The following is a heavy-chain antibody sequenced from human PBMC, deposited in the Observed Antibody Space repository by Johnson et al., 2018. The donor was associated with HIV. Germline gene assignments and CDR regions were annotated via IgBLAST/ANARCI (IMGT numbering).Heavy chain of an antibody. V-gene: IGHV3-7*05. CDR2: IKQDGSEK. D-gene: IGHD2-21*01. J-gene: IGHJ3*02. CDR3: VRDDGSDYEAFDI. Sequence: VQLVESGGGLVQPGGSLRLSCAASGFTFNLYWMTWVRQAPGKGLEWVANIKQDGSEKYYLDPVKGRFTISRDNARKSLYLQMNNLRAEDTAVYYCVRDDGSDYEAFDIWGQGTMVTVSS. CDR1: GFTFNLYW.